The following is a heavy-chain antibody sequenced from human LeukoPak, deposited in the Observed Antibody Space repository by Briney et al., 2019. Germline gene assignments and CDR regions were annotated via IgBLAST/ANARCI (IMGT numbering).Heavy chain of an antibody. CDR1: GGSISSYY. V-gene: IGHV4-59*01. CDR2: IYYSGST. Sequence: PSETLSLTCTVSGGSISSYYWSWIRQPPGRGLEWIGYIYYSGSTNYNPSLKSRVTISVDTSKNQFSPKLSSVTAADTAVYYCARGTGMDDFWSGYYVPYYMDVWGKGTTVTVSS. D-gene: IGHD3-3*01. J-gene: IGHJ6*03. CDR3: ARGTGMDDFWSGYYVPYYMDV.